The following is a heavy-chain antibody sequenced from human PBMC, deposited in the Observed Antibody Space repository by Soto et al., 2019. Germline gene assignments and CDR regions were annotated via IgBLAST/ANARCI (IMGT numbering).Heavy chain of an antibody. D-gene: IGHD2-15*01. Sequence: GGSLRLSCAASGFTFSNAWMNWVRQAPGKGLEWVGRIKSKTDGGTTDYAAPVKGRFTISRDDSKNTLYLQMNSLKTEDTAVYYCTTDQNCSGGSCSRINYYYYGMDVWGQGTTVTVSS. CDR1: GFTFSNAW. CDR2: IKSKTDGGTT. V-gene: IGHV3-15*07. J-gene: IGHJ6*02. CDR3: TTDQNCSGGSCSRINYYYYGMDV.